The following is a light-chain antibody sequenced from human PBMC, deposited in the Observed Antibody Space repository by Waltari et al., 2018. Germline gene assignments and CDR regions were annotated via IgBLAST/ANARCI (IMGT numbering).Light chain of an antibody. CDR3: QQRSNWPPWT. Sequence: EIVLTQSPATLSLSPGERATLSCRASQRVSSYLACYQQKPGQAPRLLIYDASNRATGIPARFSCSGSGTDFTLTISSLEPEDFAVYYCQQRSNWPPWTFGQGTKVEIK. V-gene: IGKV3-11*01. J-gene: IGKJ1*01. CDR1: QRVSSY. CDR2: DAS.